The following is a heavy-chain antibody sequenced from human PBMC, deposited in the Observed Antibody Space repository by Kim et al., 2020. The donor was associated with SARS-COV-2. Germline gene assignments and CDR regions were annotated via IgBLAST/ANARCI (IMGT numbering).Heavy chain of an antibody. D-gene: IGHD4-17*01. CDR1: GGTFSSYA. CDR3: ARALWGVTTGYYYGMDV. CDR2: IIPIFGTA. J-gene: IGHJ6*02. Sequence: SVKVSCKASGGTFSSYAISWVRQAPGQGLEWMGGIIPIFGTANYAQKFQGRVTITADESTSTAYMELSSLRSEDTAVYYCARALWGVTTGYYYGMDVWGQGTTVTVSS. V-gene: IGHV1-69*13.